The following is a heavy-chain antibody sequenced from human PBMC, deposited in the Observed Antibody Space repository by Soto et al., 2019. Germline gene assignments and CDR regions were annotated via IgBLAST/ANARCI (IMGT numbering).Heavy chain of an antibody. CDR1: GDSVSSDRAA. CDR3: ARVKGTYSGSYHFDS. J-gene: IGHJ4*02. CDR2: TYYRSKWYN. V-gene: IGHV6-1*01. D-gene: IGHD1-26*01. Sequence: SQTLSLTCGISGDSVSSDRAAWNWIRQSPSRGLEWLGRTYYRSKWYNDYAVSVKSRITINPDTSKNQFSLQLKSVTPEDTALYYCARVKGTYSGSYHFDSWGQGTPVTVSS.